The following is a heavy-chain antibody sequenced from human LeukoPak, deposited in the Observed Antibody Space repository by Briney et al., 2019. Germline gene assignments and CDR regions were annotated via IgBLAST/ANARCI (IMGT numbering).Heavy chain of an antibody. CDR1: GFPFSDYS. CDR2: ISSSSNAI. Sequence: PGGPVRLLCAASGFPFSDYSMKWARPAPARGLEWVSYISSSSNAIYNAASVKGRFTISRDNAKNSLYLQMNSLRDEDTAVYYCTLGVDAFDIWGQGTMITVSS. J-gene: IGHJ3*02. V-gene: IGHV3-48*02. CDR3: TLGVDAFDI. D-gene: IGHD3-16*01.